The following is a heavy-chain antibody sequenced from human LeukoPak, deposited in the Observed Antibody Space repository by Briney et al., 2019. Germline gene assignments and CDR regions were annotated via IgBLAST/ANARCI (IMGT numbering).Heavy chain of an antibody. CDR2: IKQDGSEK. D-gene: IGHD6-13*01. CDR1: AFTFSSYW. Sequence: GGSLRLSCADSAFTFSSYWMRWVRQAPGKGLEWVANIKQDGSEKYYVDSVKGRFTISRDNAKNSLFLQMNSLRAEDTAVYYCAGERPSSSWYDYWGQGTLVTVSS. CDR3: AGERPSSSWYDY. J-gene: IGHJ4*02. V-gene: IGHV3-7*01.